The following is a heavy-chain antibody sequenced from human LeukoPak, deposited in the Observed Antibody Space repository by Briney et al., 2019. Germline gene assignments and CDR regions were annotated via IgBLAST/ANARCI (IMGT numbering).Heavy chain of an antibody. D-gene: IGHD4-17*01. CDR3: ARDPLDYGAHRDY. J-gene: IGHJ4*02. Sequence: PGGSLRLSCGASVFTMSTYWMSWVRQAPGKGLEWVANIKQDGSEKYYVDSVKGRFTVSRDNAKNSLFLQMTSLRAEDTAVYYCARDPLDYGAHRDYWGQGTLVTVSS. CDR2: IKQDGSEK. CDR1: VFTMSTYW. V-gene: IGHV3-7*01.